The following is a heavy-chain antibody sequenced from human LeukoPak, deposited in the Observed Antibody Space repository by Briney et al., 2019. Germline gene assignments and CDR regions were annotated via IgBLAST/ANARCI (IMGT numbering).Heavy chain of an antibody. CDR1: GGTFSSYA. J-gene: IGHJ4*02. V-gene: IGHV1-69*04. Sequence: GASVKVSCKASGGTFSSYAISWVRQAPGQGLEWMGRIIPILGIANYAQKLQGRVTITADKSTSTAYMELSSLRSEDTAVYYWAREPSGIQLWLWVVYFDYWGQGTLVTVSS. CDR2: IIPILGIA. CDR3: AREPSGIQLWLWVVYFDY. D-gene: IGHD5-18*01.